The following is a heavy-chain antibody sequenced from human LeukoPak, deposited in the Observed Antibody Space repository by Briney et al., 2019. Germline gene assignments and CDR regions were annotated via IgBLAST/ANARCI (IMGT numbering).Heavy chain of an antibody. CDR3: AKVTYYYDSSGYGELRLGYFDY. CDR1: GFTFSSYA. CDR2: ISGSGGST. Sequence: GGSLRLSCAASGFTFSSYAMSWVRQAPGKGLEWVSAISGSGGSTYYADSVKGRFTISRDNSKNTLYLQMDSLRAEDTAVYYCAKVTYYYDSSGYGELRLGYFDYWGQGTLVTVSS. J-gene: IGHJ4*02. V-gene: IGHV3-23*01. D-gene: IGHD3-22*01.